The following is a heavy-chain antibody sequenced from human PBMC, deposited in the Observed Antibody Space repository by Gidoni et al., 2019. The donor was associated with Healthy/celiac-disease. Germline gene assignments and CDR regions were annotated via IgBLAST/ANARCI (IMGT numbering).Heavy chain of an antibody. Sequence: QVQLQESGPGLVKPSGTLSLTCAVSGGSSSRSNWWSWVRQPPGKGLEWIGEIYHSGSTNYNPSLKSRVTISVDKSKNQFSLKLSSVTAADTAVYYCARDRSSGWLGVRAFDIWGQGTMVTVSS. D-gene: IGHD6-19*01. CDR2: IYHSGST. V-gene: IGHV4-4*02. CDR3: ARDRSSGWLGVRAFDI. J-gene: IGHJ3*02. CDR1: GGSSSRSNW.